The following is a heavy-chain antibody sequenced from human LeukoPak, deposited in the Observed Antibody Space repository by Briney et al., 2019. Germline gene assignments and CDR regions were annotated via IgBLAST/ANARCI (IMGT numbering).Heavy chain of an antibody. V-gene: IGHV1-18*01. CDR3: AREIGPIQLHLWGSAFGY. CDR2: ISAYNGNT. Sequence: ASVKVSCKASGNTFTNNGISWVRQAPGQGLEWMGWISAYNGNTNYAQKFQGRVTMTTDTSTSTAYMELRSLRSEDTAVYYCAREIGPIQLHLWGSAFGYWGQGTLVTVSS. CDR1: GNTFTNNG. D-gene: IGHD5-24*01. J-gene: IGHJ4*02.